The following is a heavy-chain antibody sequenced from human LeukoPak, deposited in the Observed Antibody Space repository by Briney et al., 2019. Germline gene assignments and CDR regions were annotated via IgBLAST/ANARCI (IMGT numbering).Heavy chain of an antibody. CDR3: ARGTERFLEWLSFNWFDP. J-gene: IGHJ5*02. V-gene: IGHV1-8*01. CDR2: TNPNSGNT. D-gene: IGHD3-3*01. Sequence: ASVKVSCKASGYAFTSYDINWVRQATGQGLEWMGWTNPNSGNTGYAQKFQGRVTMTRNTSISTAYMELSSLRSEDTAVYYCARGTERFLEWLSFNWFDPWGQGTLVTVSS. CDR1: GYAFTSYD.